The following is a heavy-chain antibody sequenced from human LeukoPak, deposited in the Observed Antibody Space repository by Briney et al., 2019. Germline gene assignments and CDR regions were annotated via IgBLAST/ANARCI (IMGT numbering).Heavy chain of an antibody. Sequence: SSETLSLTCTVSGGSISKFYWSWIRQPPGKGLEWIGYIYYSGSTNYNPSLKSRVTISVDTSKNQFSLKLSSVTAADTAVYYCARDRGYSSAHFDYWGQGTLVTVSS. CDR2: IYYSGST. V-gene: IGHV4-59*01. CDR3: ARDRGYSSAHFDY. J-gene: IGHJ4*02. CDR1: GGSISKFY. D-gene: IGHD6-25*01.